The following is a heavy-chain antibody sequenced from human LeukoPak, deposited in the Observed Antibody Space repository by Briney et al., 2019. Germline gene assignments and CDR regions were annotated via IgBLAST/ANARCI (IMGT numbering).Heavy chain of an antibody. J-gene: IGHJ5*02. Sequence: PGGSLRLSCAASGFTFSTSWMTWVRQAPGKGLEWVANIKEDGSAKNYVDFVKGRFTISRDNAKSALYLQMNSLRVEDTAVYYCARDKAYNSFDLWGQGTLVIVSS. D-gene: IGHD1-14*01. CDR3: ARDKAYNSFDL. CDR2: IKEDGSAK. CDR1: GFTFSTSW. V-gene: IGHV3-7*01.